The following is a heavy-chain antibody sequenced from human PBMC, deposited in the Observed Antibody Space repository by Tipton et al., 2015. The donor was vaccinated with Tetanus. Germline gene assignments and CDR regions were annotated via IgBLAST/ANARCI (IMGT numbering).Heavy chain of an antibody. CDR2: IDPRDSAA. CDR3: ARRRSAVLSGGYHWYFDL. V-gene: IGHV5-51*01. CDR1: GYNFSHYS. D-gene: IGHD2-15*01. Sequence: VQLVQSGADVKKPGESLKISCQISGYNFSHYSIGWVRQMPGKGLEWVGIIDPRDSAARYGQAFQRQVIISADKSISTTFLQWGSLTASDTAIYYCARRRSAVLSGGYHWYFDLWGRGTMVTVSS. J-gene: IGHJ2*01.